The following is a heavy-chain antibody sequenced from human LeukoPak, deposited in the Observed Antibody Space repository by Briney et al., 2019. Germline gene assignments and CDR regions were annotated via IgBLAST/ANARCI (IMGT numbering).Heavy chain of an antibody. CDR3: ARAPDDYDFWSGPFDY. CDR2: ISAYSGNT. J-gene: IGHJ4*02. V-gene: IGHV1-18*01. CDR1: GYTFTNYG. D-gene: IGHD3-3*01. Sequence: ASVKVSCKASGYTFTNYGISWVRQAPGEGLEWMGWISAYSGNTNYAQNLQGRVTMTTDTSTSTAYMELRSLRSDDTAVYYCARAPDDYDFWSGPFDYWGRGTLVTVSS.